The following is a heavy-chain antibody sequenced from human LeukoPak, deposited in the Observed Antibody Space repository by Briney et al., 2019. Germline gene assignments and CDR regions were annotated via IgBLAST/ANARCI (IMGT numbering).Heavy chain of an antibody. D-gene: IGHD5-18*01. J-gene: IGHJ4*02. CDR1: GASTSTSY. Sequence: SKTLSLTCSVSGASTSTSYWSWIRQPPGKGLEWIGYIFYSGSTNSNPSLKSRVTISVDTSKNQFSLKLSSVTAADTAVYYCARHLGPYSGGDYWGQGTLVTVSS. V-gene: IGHV4-59*08. CDR2: IFYSGST. CDR3: ARHLGPYSGGDY.